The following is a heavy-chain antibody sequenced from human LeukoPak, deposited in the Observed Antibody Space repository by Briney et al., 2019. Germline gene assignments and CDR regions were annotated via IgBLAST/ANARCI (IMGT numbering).Heavy chain of an antibody. J-gene: IGHJ4*02. D-gene: IGHD3-16*02. Sequence: GGSLRLSCAASGFSVITNYMNWVRQAPGQGLEWVSIIYSGRTTYYADSVKGRFTISRDISKNTVFLQMNSLRAEDTAVYYCAKGMGTYDYVWGSYRYPYYFDSWGQGTLVTVSS. CDR1: GFSVITNY. CDR3: AKGMGTYDYVWGSYRYPYYFDS. CDR2: IYSGRTT. V-gene: IGHV3-53*01.